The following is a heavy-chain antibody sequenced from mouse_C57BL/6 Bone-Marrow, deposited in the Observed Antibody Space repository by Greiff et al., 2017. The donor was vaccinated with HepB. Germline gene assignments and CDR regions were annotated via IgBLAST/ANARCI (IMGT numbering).Heavy chain of an antibody. CDR2: IYPGNSET. J-gene: IGHJ1*03. D-gene: IGHD1-1*01. CDR3: TKSSPRGSSYRYFDV. Sequence: EVQLQQSGTVLARPGASVKMSCKTSGYTFTSYWMHWVKQRPGQGLEWIGAIYPGNSETSYNQKFKGKAKLTAVTSSSTAYMELSSLTNEDSAVYYCTKSSPRGSSYRYFDVWGTGTTVTVSS. V-gene: IGHV1-5*01. CDR1: GYTFTSYW.